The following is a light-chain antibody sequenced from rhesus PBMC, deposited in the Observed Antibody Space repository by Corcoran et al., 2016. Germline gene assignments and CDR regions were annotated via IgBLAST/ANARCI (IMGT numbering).Light chain of an antibody. Sequence: EIVMTQSPATLALSPGERATLSCGASQSVSSHLAWYQQKPGQAPRHLIYGASTRATGITDRFSGSGSGTDFTLIISSLEPEDVGIYFCLQTSNWPQYSFGQGTKVEIK. J-gene: IGKJ2*01. CDR3: LQTSNWPQYS. CDR1: QSVSSH. CDR2: GAS. V-gene: IGKV3-24*04.